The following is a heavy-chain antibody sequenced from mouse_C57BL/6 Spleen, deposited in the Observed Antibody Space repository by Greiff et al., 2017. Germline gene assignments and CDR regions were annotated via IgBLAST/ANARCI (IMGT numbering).Heavy chain of an antibody. CDR1: GFSFNTYA. CDR3: VRHGTLYYGSFYYYAMDY. J-gene: IGHJ4*01. CDR2: IRSKSNNYAT. D-gene: IGHD1-1*01. V-gene: IGHV10-1*01. Sequence: EVKLVESGGGLVQPKGSLKLSCAASGFSFNTYAMNWVRQAPGKGLEWVARIRSKSNNYATYYADSVKDRFTISRDDSESMLYLQMNNLKTEDTAMYYCVRHGTLYYGSFYYYAMDYWGQGTSVTVSS.